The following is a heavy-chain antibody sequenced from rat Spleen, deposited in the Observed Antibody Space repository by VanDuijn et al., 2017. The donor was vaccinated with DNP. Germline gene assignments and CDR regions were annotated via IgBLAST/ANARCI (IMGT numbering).Heavy chain of an antibody. D-gene: IGHD1-9*01. J-gene: IGHJ2*01. CDR1: GFTFSDYN. Sequence: EVQLVESGGGLVQPGRSLKLSCAASGFTFSDYNMAWVRQAPKKGLEWVGIIIYEGSRTYYRDSVKGRFTISRDNAKNTQYLQMDSLRSEDTATYYCATQTYYGMGKFDYWGQGVMVTVSS. CDR2: IIYEGSRT. V-gene: IGHV5S10*01. CDR3: ATQTYYGMGKFDY.